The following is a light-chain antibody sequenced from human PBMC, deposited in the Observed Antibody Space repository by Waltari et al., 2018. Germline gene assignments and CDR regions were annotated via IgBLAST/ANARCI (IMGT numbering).Light chain of an antibody. CDR2: DAS. CDR3: QQDDDLPVT. J-gene: IGKJ4*01. Sequence: DIQMTQSPSSLSASVGDRVTITCQASQDIADYLNWYQQKPGKAPKLLIYDASHLETGVPSRFSGSGSGTKFTFTISSLQPEDIATYYYQQDDDLPVTFGGGTKVEIK. V-gene: IGKV1-33*01. CDR1: QDIADY.